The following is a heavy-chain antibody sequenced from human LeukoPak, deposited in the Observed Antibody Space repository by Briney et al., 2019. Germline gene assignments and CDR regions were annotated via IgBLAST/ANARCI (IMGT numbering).Heavy chain of an antibody. J-gene: IGHJ4*02. V-gene: IGHV3-30-3*01. Sequence: GGFLRLSCAASGFIFSNYAMHWVRQAPGKGLEWVAVISYDGNNKYYADSVKGRFTISRDNSKNTLYVQMNSLRTEDTAVYYCVRDRADWDLDYWGQGTLVTVSS. CDR1: GFIFSNYA. CDR3: VRDRADWDLDY. D-gene: IGHD3/OR15-3a*01. CDR2: ISYDGNNK.